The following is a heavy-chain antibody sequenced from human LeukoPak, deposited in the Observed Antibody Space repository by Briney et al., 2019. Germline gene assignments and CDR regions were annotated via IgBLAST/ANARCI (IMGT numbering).Heavy chain of an antibody. J-gene: IGHJ6*02. V-gene: IGHV3-9*01. CDR2: ISWNSGSI. D-gene: IGHD3-3*01. CDR1: GFTFDDYA. Sequence: GGSLRLSCAASGFTFDDYAMHWVRHAPGKGLEWVSGISWNSGSIGYADSVKGRFTISRDNAKNSLYLQMNSLRAEDTALYYCAKDSAAYDFWSGPYYYYGMDVWGQGTTVTVSS. CDR3: AKDSAAYDFWSGPYYYYGMDV.